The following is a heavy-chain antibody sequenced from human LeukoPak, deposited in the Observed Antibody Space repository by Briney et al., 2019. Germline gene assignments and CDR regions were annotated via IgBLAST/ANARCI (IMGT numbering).Heavy chain of an antibody. V-gene: IGHV4-34*01. CDR1: GGSFSGYY. CDR3: ARSRKWGYYYYYYMDV. J-gene: IGHJ6*03. D-gene: IGHD1-26*01. CDR2: INHSGST. Sequence: SETLSLTCAVYGGSFSGYYWSWIRQPPGKGLEGMGEINHSGSTNNNPSLKSRVTILVDTSKNQFSLKLSSVTAADTAVYYCARSRKWGYYYYYYMDVWGKGTTVTVSS.